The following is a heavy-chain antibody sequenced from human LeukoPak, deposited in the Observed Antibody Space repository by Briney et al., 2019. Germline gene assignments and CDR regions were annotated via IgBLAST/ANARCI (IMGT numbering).Heavy chain of an antibody. CDR3: ARLKYDSSGHPLDY. D-gene: IGHD3-22*01. V-gene: IGHV5-10-1*01. CDR1: GXNFMNYW. J-gene: IGHJ4*02. Sequence: GESLKISCKGSGXNFMNYWINWVRQMPGKGLEWMGRIDPSDSYTNYSPSFQGHVTISADKSISAAYLQWSSLKASDTAMYYCARLKYDSSGHPLDYWGQGTLVTVST. CDR2: IDPSDSYT.